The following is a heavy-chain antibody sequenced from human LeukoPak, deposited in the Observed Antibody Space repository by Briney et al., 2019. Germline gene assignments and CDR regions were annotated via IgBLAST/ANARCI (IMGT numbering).Heavy chain of an antibody. V-gene: IGHV4-59*01. CDR1: GGSTSNYY. D-gene: IGHD5-18*01. J-gene: IGHJ6*03. CDR3: ARARYRENSYGYAGGFYYMDV. Sequence: PSETLSLTCTVSGGSTSNYYWSWIRQPPGKGLEWIGYISYSGSSNSHPSLKSRVTISVDMSQTQVYLELSSVTAADTAVYYCARARYRENSYGYAGGFYYMDVWGKGTTVTVSS. CDR2: ISYSGSS.